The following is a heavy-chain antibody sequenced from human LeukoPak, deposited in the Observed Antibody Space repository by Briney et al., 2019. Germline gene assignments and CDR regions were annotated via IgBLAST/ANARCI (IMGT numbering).Heavy chain of an antibody. Sequence: GGSLRLSCAASGFTFSSYGMHWVRQAPGKGLEWVAVIWYDGSNENYADSVKGRFTISRDNSKNTLYLQMNSLRAEDTAVFYCARGNRLVFDYWGQGTLVTVSS. CDR2: IWYDGSNE. V-gene: IGHV3-33*01. J-gene: IGHJ4*02. CDR1: GFTFSSYG. D-gene: IGHD1-14*01. CDR3: ARGNRLVFDY.